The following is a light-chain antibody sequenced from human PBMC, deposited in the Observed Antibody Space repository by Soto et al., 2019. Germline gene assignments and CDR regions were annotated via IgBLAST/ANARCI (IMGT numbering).Light chain of an antibody. V-gene: IGKV3-11*01. Sequence: EIVLTQSPATLSLSPGERSALSCRASQTISSYLLWYQQKPGQAPRLLIYDASNRATGIPARFSGSGSGTEFTLTISSLQSEDFAVYYCQQYHNWPPITFGQGTRLEI. CDR1: QTISSY. CDR3: QQYHNWPPIT. CDR2: DAS. J-gene: IGKJ5*01.